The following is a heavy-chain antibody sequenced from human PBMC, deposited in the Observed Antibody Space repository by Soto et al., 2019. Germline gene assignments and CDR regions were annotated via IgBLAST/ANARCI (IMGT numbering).Heavy chain of an antibody. CDR3: ARDVGDCSSTSCYKGASGY. V-gene: IGHV1-2*04. J-gene: IGHJ4*02. CDR1: GYTFTGYY. D-gene: IGHD2-2*01. CDR2: INPNSGGT. Sequence: ASVKVSCKASGYTFTGYYMHWVRQAPGQGLEWMGWINPNSGGTNYAQKFQGWVTMTRDTSISTAYMELSRLRSDDTAVYHCARDVGDCSSTSCYKGASGYWGQGTLVTVSS.